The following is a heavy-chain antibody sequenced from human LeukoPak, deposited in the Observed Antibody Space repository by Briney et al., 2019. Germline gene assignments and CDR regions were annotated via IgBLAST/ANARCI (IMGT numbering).Heavy chain of an antibody. V-gene: IGHV1-18*04. CDR3: ARDGYYDY. Sequence: EASVKVSFKASGYSFSSYGIAWVRQAPGQGLEWMGWISAYNGNTDYTQKLQGRVTMTTDTSTNTAYMELRSLRSDDTAVYYCARDGYYDYWGQGTLVTVSS. J-gene: IGHJ4*02. CDR1: GYSFSSYG. CDR2: ISAYNGNT.